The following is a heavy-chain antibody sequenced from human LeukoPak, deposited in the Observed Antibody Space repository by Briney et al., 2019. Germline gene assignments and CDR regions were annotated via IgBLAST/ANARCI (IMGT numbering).Heavy chain of an antibody. J-gene: IGHJ3*02. Sequence: SETLSLTCTVSGGSISSSSYYWGWIRQPPGKGLEWIGSIYYSGSTYYNPSLKSRVTISVDTSKNQFSLKLSSVTAADTAVYYCARTYPKEAFDIWGQGTMVTVSS. V-gene: IGHV4-39*07. CDR2: IYYSGST. CDR3: ARTYPKEAFDI. CDR1: GGSISSSSYY.